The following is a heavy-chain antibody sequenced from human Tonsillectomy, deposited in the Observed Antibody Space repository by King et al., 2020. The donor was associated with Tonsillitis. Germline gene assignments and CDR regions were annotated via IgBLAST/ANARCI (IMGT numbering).Heavy chain of an antibody. D-gene: IGHD3-22*01. CDR2: INHSGST. V-gene: IGHV4-34*01. J-gene: IGHJ6*03. Sequence: HVQLQQWGAGLLKPSETLSLTCAVYGGSFSGYYWSWIRQPPGKGLEWIGEINHSGSTNYNPSLKSRVTISVDTSKNQFSLKLSSVTAADTAVYYCARVSLPGSDSSGYPPTPSGMDVWGKGTTVTVSS. CDR1: GGSFSGYY. CDR3: ARVSLPGSDSSGYPPTPSGMDV.